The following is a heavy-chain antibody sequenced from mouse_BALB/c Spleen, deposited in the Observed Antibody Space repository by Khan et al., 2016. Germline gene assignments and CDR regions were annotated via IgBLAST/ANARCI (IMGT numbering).Heavy chain of an antibody. Sequence: EVQLVESGPGLVKPSQTVSLTCTVTGISITTGNYRWSWIRQFPGNKLEWIGYIYYSGTISYTPSLTSRTTITRNTSKNLFFLEMISLTAENSATYYCARGDGYYYFAYWGQGTTLTVSS. CDR1: GISITTGNYR. D-gene: IGHD2-3*01. V-gene: IGHV3-5*02. J-gene: IGHJ2*01. CDR2: IYYSGTI. CDR3: ARGDGYYYFAY.